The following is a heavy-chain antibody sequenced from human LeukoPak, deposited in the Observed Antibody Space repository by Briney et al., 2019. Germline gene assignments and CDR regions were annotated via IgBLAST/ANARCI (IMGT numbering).Heavy chain of an antibody. Sequence: PGGSLRLSCAVSGITLSNYGMSWVRQAPGKGLEWVAGISDSGGSTNYADSVKGRFTISRDNPKNTLYLQMNSLRAEDTAMYFCAKRGVVIRVILVGFHKAAYYFESWGQGALVTVSS. CDR1: GITLSNYG. CDR3: AKRGVVIRVILVGFHKAAYYFES. V-gene: IGHV3-23*01. J-gene: IGHJ4*02. D-gene: IGHD3/OR15-3a*01. CDR2: ISDSGGST.